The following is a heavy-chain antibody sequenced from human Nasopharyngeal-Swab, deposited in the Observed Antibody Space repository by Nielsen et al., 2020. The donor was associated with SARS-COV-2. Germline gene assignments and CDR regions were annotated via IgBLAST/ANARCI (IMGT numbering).Heavy chain of an antibody. J-gene: IGHJ4*02. Sequence: SETLSLTCTVSGGSISSGGYYWSWIRQPPGKGLEWIGEINHSGSTNYNPSLKSRVTISVDTSKNQFSLKLSSVTAADTAVYYCAREYSSSSALLDYWGQGTLVTVSS. V-gene: IGHV4-39*07. D-gene: IGHD6-6*01. CDR2: INHSGST. CDR3: AREYSSSSALLDY. CDR1: GGSISSGGYY.